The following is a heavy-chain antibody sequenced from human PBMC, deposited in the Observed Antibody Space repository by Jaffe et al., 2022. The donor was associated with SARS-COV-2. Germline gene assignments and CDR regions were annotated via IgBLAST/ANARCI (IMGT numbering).Heavy chain of an antibody. D-gene: IGHD6-19*01. V-gene: IGHV1-3*01. CDR2: INAGNGNT. CDR1: GYTFTSYA. CDR3: ARPRSSGWDQYYFDY. Sequence: QVQLVQSGAEVKKPGASVKVSCKASGYTFTSYAMHWVRQAPGQRLEWMGWINAGNGNTKYSQKFQGRVTITRDTSASTAYMELSSLRSEDTAVYYCARPRSSGWDQYYFDYWGQGTLVTVSS. J-gene: IGHJ4*02.